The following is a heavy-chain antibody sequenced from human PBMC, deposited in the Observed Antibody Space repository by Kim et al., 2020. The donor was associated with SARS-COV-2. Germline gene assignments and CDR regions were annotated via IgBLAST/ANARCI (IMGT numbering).Heavy chain of an antibody. CDR1: GFTFSSYG. D-gene: IGHD3-3*01. CDR3: AKEPGDVWDGYYNRFD. Sequence: GGSLRLSCVASGFTFSSYGMSWVRQAPGKGLEWVSVIGYSGGSIYYTDSVKGRFTISRDNSKNTLYLQMNSLRADDTAVYYCAKEPGDVWDGYYNRFD. J-gene: IGHJ4*01. V-gene: IGHV3-23*01. CDR2: IGYSGGSI.